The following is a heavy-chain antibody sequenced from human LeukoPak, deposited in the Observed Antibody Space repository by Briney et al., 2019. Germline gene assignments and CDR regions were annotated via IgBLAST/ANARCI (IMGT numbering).Heavy chain of an antibody. CDR1: GFTFSSYW. CDR2: IKQDGSEK. V-gene: IGHV3-7*01. D-gene: IGHD3-10*01. Sequence: GGSPRLSCAASGFTFSSYWMSWVRQAPGKGLEWVANIKQDGSEKYYVDSVKGRFTISRDNAKNSLYLQMNSPRAEDTAVYYCARDLLLWFGELLRPLDYWGQGTLVTVSS. CDR3: ARDLLLWFGELLRPLDY. J-gene: IGHJ4*02.